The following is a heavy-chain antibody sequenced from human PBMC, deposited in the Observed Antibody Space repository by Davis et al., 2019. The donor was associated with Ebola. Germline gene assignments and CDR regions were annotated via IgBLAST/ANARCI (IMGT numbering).Heavy chain of an antibody. J-gene: IGHJ2*01. V-gene: IGHV4-59*11. Sequence: SETLSLTCTVSGGSFSSHYWSWVRLSPENGMEWIGYVWNDGGYTQYNPSFKSRITMSVDTSKTQFSLKLRSVTAADTAVYFCARLSGLFSSSSGALYFDLWGRGTLVSVSS. D-gene: IGHD6-6*01. CDR3: ARLSGLFSSSSGALYFDL. CDR1: GGSFSSHY. CDR2: VWNDGGYT.